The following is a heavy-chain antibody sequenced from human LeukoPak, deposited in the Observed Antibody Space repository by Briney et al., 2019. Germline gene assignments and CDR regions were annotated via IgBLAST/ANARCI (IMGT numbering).Heavy chain of an antibody. D-gene: IGHD3-3*01. J-gene: IGHJ4*02. CDR1: GFTFSSYE. Sequence: GGALSLSCAASGFTFSSYEMNGVRQAPGKGLEGVSYISSSGSTIYYADSVKGRFTISRDNAKNSLYLQMNSLRAEDTAVYYCARDLITIFGVATGGLDYWGQGTLVTVSS. CDR3: ARDLITIFGVATGGLDY. V-gene: IGHV3-48*03. CDR2: ISSSGSTI.